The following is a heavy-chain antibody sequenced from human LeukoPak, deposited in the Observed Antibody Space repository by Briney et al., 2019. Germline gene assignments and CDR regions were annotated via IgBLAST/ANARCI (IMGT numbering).Heavy chain of an antibody. J-gene: IGHJ6*04. V-gene: IGHV3-30*04. Sequence: GRSLRLSCAASGFTFNTYTMNWVRQAPGKGLEWVALISYDGTNEYYADSVKGRFTISRDNSKNTVSVQMNSLRIGDTAVYYCARAGGCSGGSCYYYYYGMDVWGKGTTVTVSS. CDR3: ARAGGCSGGSCYYYYYGMDV. CDR1: GFTFNTYT. D-gene: IGHD2-15*01. CDR2: ISYDGTNE.